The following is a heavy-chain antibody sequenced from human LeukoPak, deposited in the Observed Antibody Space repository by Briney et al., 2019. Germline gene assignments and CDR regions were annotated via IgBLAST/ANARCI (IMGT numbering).Heavy chain of an antibody. V-gene: IGHV1-69*04. D-gene: IGHD3-22*01. CDR3: ARAVLRYYDSSGYYGDY. J-gene: IGHJ4*02. CDR1: GGTFSSYA. Sequence: SVKVSCKASGGTFSSYAISWVRQAPGQGLELMGRIIPILGIANYAQKFQGRVTITADKSTSTAYMELSSLRSEDTAVYYCARAVLRYYDSSGYYGDYWGQGTLVTVSS. CDR2: IIPILGIA.